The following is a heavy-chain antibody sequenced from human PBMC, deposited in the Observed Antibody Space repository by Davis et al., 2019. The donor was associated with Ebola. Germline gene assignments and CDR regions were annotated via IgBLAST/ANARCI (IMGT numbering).Heavy chain of an antibody. V-gene: IGHV3-23*01. CDR2: ISDGGSRT. D-gene: IGHD4-17*01. CDR3: ARHDYGDSHFDY. CDR1: GFTFSSYA. J-gene: IGHJ4*02. Sequence: GESLKISCAASGFTFSSYAMNWVRQAPGKGLEWVSGISDGGSRTYYADSVKGRFTISRDNSKNTLYLQMNSLRAEDTAVYYCARHDYGDSHFDYWGQGTLVTVSS.